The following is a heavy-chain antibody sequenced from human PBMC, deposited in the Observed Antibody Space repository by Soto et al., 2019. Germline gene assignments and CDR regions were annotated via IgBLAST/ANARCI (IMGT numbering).Heavy chain of an antibody. D-gene: IGHD1-26*01. V-gene: IGHV1-8*01. CDR1: GYTFTSYD. J-gene: IGHJ6*02. Sequence: ASVKVSCKASGYTFTSYDINWVRQATGQGLEWMGWMNPNSGNTGYAQKFQGRVTMTRNTSISTAYMELSSLRSEDTAVYYCARGPEKLGGLLYYYYDMDVWGQGTTVTVSS. CDR3: ARGPEKLGGLLYYYYDMDV. CDR2: MNPNSGNT.